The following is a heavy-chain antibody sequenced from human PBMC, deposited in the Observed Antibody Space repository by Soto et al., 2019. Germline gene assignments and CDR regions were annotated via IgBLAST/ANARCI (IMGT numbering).Heavy chain of an antibody. CDR1: GYTFRNYG. Sequence: QVQLVQSGAEVKKPGASVKVSCKASGYTFRNYGITWVRQAPGQGLEWMGWVSAYNRNTNYAQKFEDRVIMTTDTSTSTAYMELRSLRSDDTAIYYCARERQYDPLPYWGQGTLVTVSS. V-gene: IGHV1-18*01. CDR3: ARERQYDPLPY. J-gene: IGHJ4*02. D-gene: IGHD3-16*01. CDR2: VSAYNRNT.